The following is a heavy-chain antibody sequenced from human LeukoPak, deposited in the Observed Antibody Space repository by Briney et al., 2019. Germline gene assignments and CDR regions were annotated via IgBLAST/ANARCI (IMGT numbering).Heavy chain of an antibody. V-gene: IGHV3-23*01. CDR2: ISGSDDAT. Sequence: GWSLRLSCAASRFTFSSYTMCWVRQDPGKGLECVSAISGSDDATYYADCVEGRFTVSRDYSRNTRYLQISTLRTQDTAAYFCAKSPLSSCRGSFCCPFDYWGQGNLVTVSS. J-gene: IGHJ4*02. CDR3: AKSPLSSCRGSFCCPFDY. D-gene: IGHD2-15*01. CDR1: RFTFSSYT.